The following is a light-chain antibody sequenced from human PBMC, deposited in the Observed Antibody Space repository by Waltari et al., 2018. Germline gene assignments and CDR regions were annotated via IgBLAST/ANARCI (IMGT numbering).Light chain of an antibody. Sequence: QSALTQPASVSGSPGQSVTIFCTGTSNDVGGYNSVSWYQEHPGQAPLIIIYDVSYRPSGVSDRFSGSKSGNTASLTISGLQAEDEADYYCSSQSSNNVVLFGGGTKLTVL. J-gene: IGLJ2*01. V-gene: IGLV2-14*01. CDR2: DVS. CDR3: SSQSSNNVVL. CDR1: SNDVGGYNS.